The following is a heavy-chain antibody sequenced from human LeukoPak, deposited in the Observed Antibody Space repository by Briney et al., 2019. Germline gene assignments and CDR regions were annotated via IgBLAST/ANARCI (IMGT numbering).Heavy chain of an antibody. CDR2: IDYSGTT. CDR3: ARLLPSGGMDV. D-gene: IGHD2-15*01. V-gene: IGHV4-4*02. Sequence: SSETLSLTCAVSGGSISSSNWWSWVRQPPGKGLEWIGEIDYSGTTNYNPSLKSRVTISVDKSKEQFSLNLSSVTAADTAVYYCARLLPSGGMDVWGQGTTVTVSS. CDR1: GGSISSSNW. J-gene: IGHJ6*02.